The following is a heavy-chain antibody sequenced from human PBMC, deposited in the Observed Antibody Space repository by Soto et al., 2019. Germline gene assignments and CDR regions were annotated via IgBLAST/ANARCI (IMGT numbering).Heavy chain of an antibody. CDR2: INAGNGNT. CDR3: AREYHGTVTTGYYYYMDV. V-gene: IGHV1-3*01. J-gene: IGHJ6*03. CDR1: GYTFTSYA. Sequence: QVQLVQSGAEVKKPGASVKVSCKASGYTFTSYAMHWVRQAPGQRLEWMGWINAGNGNTKYSQKFQGRVTITRDTSASTAYMELSSLRSEDTAVYYCAREYHGTVTTGYYYYMDVWGKGTTVTVSS. D-gene: IGHD4-17*01.